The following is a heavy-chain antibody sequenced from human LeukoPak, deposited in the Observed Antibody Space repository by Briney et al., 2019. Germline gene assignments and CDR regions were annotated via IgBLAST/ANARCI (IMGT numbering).Heavy chain of an antibody. Sequence: GGSLRLSCAASGFTFSSYAVSWVRQAPGKGLEWVSAISGSGGSTYYADSVKGRFTISRDSSKNTLYLQMNSLRAEDTAVYYCAKTYYYDSSGYYFDAFDIWGQGTMVTVSS. V-gene: IGHV3-23*01. CDR3: AKTYYYDSSGYYFDAFDI. J-gene: IGHJ3*02. CDR2: ISGSGGST. CDR1: GFTFSSYA. D-gene: IGHD3-22*01.